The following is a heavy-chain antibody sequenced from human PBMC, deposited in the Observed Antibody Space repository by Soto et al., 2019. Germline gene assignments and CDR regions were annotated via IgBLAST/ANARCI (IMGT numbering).Heavy chain of an antibody. CDR3: TRDPGIAAPGRGLGDY. J-gene: IGHJ4*02. Sequence: QVQLVQSGTEVKKPGASVQVSCKASGYSFNTYGFSWVRQAPGQGLEWMGWISADGTTTDYAQSLQGRVTLTTDTSTSTTYMERRSLRVDDTGVYYCTRDPGIAAPGRGLGDYWGQGTLVTVSS. CDR2: ISADGTTT. V-gene: IGHV1-18*04. D-gene: IGHD6-13*01. CDR1: GYSFNTYG.